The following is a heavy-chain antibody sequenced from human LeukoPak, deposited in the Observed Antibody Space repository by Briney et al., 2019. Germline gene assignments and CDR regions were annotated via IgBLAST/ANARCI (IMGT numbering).Heavy chain of an antibody. J-gene: IGHJ5*02. CDR1: GGSFSGYY. D-gene: IGHD6-13*01. CDR2: INHSGST. CDR3: ARRSESSSIAAAGTNWFDP. V-gene: IGHV4-34*01. Sequence: KSSETLSLTCAVYGGSFSGYYWSWIRQPPGKGLEWIGEINHSGSTNYNPSLKSRVTISVDTSKNQFSLKLSSVTAADTAVYYCARRSESSSIAAAGTNWFDPWGQGTLVTVSS.